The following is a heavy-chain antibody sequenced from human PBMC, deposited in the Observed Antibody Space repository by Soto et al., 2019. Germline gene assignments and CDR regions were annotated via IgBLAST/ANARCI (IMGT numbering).Heavy chain of an antibody. D-gene: IGHD1-1*01. Sequence: QVQLQESGPGLVKPSETLSLTCTVSGDAINSYYWNWLRQPAGKGLEWIGRIHPTGSTDYNPSLNSRVTMSVDTSENQFSLKLTSVTAADTAVYYCATYTRGTGYFDYWGQGTLVTVSS. CDR2: IHPTGST. J-gene: IGHJ4*02. CDR3: ATYTRGTGYFDY. V-gene: IGHV4-4*07. CDR1: GDAINSYY.